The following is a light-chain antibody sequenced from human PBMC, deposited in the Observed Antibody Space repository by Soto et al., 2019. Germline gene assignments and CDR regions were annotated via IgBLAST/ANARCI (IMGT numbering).Light chain of an antibody. V-gene: IGLV1-44*01. CDR1: SSNIGSNS. CDR2: NNN. J-gene: IGLJ2*01. CDR3: ATWDDSLNGVA. Sequence: QSVLTQPPSASGTPGQRVTISCSGGSSNIGSNSVNWYQQLPGTAPKLLIYNNNHRPSGVPDRFSGSKSGTSASLAISGLQSEDEVDYYCATWDDSLNGVAFGGGTQLTV.